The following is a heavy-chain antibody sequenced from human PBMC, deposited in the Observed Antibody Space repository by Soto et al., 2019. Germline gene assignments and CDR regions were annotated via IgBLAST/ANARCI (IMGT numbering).Heavy chain of an antibody. CDR3: AKSKSSYLYYFDY. Sequence: PGGSLRLSCGASGFSFGSYAMSWVRQAPGKGLEWVSSISGLGGDTYYADSVRGRFTITRDNSKNTLYLHMNNLSAEDTALYYCAKSKSSYLYYFDYWGQGTPVTVSS. CDR1: GFSFGSYA. CDR2: ISGLGGDT. J-gene: IGHJ4*02. D-gene: IGHD2-15*01. V-gene: IGHV3-23*01.